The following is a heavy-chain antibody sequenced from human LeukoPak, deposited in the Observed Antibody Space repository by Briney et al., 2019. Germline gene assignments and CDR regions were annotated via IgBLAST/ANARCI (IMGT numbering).Heavy chain of an antibody. J-gene: IGHJ3*02. CDR3: ARYDYGSGIQLDAFDI. Sequence: SQTLSLTCSVSGGSISSGGYYWSWIRQHPGKGLEWIGYIYYSGSTYYNPSLKSRVTISVDTSKHQFSLKLSSVTAADTAVYYCARYDYGSGIQLDAFDIWGQGTMVTVSS. D-gene: IGHD3-10*01. CDR1: GGSISSGGYY. CDR2: IYYSGST. V-gene: IGHV4-31*03.